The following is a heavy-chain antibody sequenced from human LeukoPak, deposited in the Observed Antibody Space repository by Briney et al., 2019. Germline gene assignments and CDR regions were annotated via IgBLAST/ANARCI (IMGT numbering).Heavy chain of an antibody. V-gene: IGHV3-23*01. CDR1: GFTFSSYA. CDR3: AKEVAARPHYYYYMDV. Sequence: GGSLRLSCAASGFTFSSYAMNWVRQAPGKGLERVSGIGGSGGHTYYADSVKGRFTISRDNSKNTLYLQMNSLRVEDTAVYYCAKEVAARPHYYYYMDVWGKGTTVTVSS. J-gene: IGHJ6*03. CDR2: IGGSGGHT. D-gene: IGHD6-6*01.